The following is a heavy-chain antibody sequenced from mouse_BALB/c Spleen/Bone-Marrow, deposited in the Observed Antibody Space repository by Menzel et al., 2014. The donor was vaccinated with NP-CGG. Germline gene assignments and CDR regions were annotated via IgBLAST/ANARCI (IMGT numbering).Heavy chain of an antibody. CDR2: INPYNGGT. V-gene: IGHV1-26*01. J-gene: IGHJ1*01. CDR1: GYSFTGYT. D-gene: IGHD2-14*01. Sequence: LVESGPSMKISCKASGYSFTGYTMNWVKQSHGKNLEWIGLINPYNGGTSYNQKFKGKATLTIDKSSSTAYMELLSLTSEDSAVYYCARSGYRYDGGYFDVWGAGTTVTVSS. CDR3: ARSGYRYDGGYFDV.